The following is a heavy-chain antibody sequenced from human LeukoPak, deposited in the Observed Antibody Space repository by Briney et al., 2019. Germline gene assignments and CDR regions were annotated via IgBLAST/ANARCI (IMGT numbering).Heavy chain of an antibody. CDR1: GFTFSSYG. D-gene: IGHD2-2*01. J-gene: IGHJ4*02. CDR2: ISYDGSNK. Sequence: GGSLRLSCAASGFTFSSYGMHWVRQAPGKGLEWVAVISYDGSNKYYADSVKGRFTISRDNSKNTLYLQMNSLRAEDTAVYYCARLKLLWSNYFDYWGQGTLVTVSS. CDR3: ARLKLLWSNYFDY. V-gene: IGHV3-30*03.